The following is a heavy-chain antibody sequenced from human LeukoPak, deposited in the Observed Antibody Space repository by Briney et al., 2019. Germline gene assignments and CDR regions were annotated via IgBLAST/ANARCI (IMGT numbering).Heavy chain of an antibody. J-gene: IGHJ4*02. D-gene: IGHD3-22*01. Sequence: AGRSLRLSCAVAGFTCNIYSMSWVRQAPGKGLEWVASITSIGNATYDAGAVKDRLTTSRDNSKNTLYLQMSGLRAEDTAVYYCAKDHPNDHESKGHYYRPNGDYWGQGTLVSVSS. CDR1: GFTCNIYS. CDR3: AKDHPNDHESKGHYYRPNGDY. V-gene: IGHV3-23*01. CDR2: ITSIGNAT.